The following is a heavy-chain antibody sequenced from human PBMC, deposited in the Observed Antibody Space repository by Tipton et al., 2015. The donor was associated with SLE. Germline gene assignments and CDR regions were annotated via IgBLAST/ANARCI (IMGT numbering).Heavy chain of an antibody. CDR3: ARDSSGGYNWFDP. CDR1: GSSITAYY. V-gene: IGHV4-59*01. CDR2: VYYSGTT. D-gene: IGHD3-22*01. Sequence: TLSLTCTVSGSSITAYYWTWIRQPPGKGLEWIGYVYYSGTTNYNPSLKSRVTISVDTSKNQFSLKLSSVTAADTAVHYCARDSSGGYNWFDPWGQGTLVTVSS. J-gene: IGHJ5*02.